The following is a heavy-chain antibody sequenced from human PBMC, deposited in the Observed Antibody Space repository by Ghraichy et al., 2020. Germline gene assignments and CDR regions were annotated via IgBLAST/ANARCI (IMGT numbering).Heavy chain of an antibody. CDR1: GGSISSGGYY. Sequence: SETLSLTCTVSGGSISSGGYYWSWIRQHPGKGLEWIGYIYYSGSTYYNPSLKSRVTISVDTSKNQFSLKLSSVTAADTAVYYCARERILAARPAAYFDYWGQGTLVTVSS. J-gene: IGHJ4*02. D-gene: IGHD6-6*01. CDR3: ARERILAARPAAYFDY. V-gene: IGHV4-31*03. CDR2: IYYSGST.